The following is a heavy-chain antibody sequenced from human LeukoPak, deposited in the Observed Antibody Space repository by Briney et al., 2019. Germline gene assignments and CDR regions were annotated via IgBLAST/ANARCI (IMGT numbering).Heavy chain of an antibody. CDR2: ISWNSGSI. Sequence: GGSLRLSCAASGFTFDEYAMYWVRQAPGKGLWWVSGISWNSGSIGYADSVKGRFTISRDNAKNSLYLQMNSLRAEDTALYYCAKDFSGWLPLDYWGQGTLVSVSS. J-gene: IGHJ4*02. V-gene: IGHV3-9*01. CDR1: GFTFDEYA. D-gene: IGHD6-19*01. CDR3: AKDFSGWLPLDY.